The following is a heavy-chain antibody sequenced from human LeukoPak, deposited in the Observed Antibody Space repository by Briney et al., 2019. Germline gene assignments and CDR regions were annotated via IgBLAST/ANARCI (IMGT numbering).Heavy chain of an antibody. Sequence: SVKVFCKASGGTFSSYAISWVRQAPGQGLEWMGGIIPIFGTANYAQKFQGRVTITADKSTSTAYMELSSLRSEDTAVYYCARLMVYYFDYWGQGTLVTVSS. J-gene: IGHJ4*02. CDR1: GGTFSSYA. D-gene: IGHD3-10*01. CDR3: ARLMVYYFDY. CDR2: IIPIFGTA. V-gene: IGHV1-69*06.